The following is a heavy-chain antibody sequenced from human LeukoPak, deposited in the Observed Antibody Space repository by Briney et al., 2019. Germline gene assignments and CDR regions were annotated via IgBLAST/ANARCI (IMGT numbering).Heavy chain of an antibody. J-gene: IGHJ4*02. CDR2: ISHDGNSK. CDR1: GFTLSTYG. V-gene: IGHV3-30*03. CDR3: ARESFRNDILTGYRY. D-gene: IGHD3-9*01. Sequence: GGSLRLSCAASGFTLSTYGMHWVRQAPGKGLEWVAMISHDGNSKQYADFAKGRFTISRDNSKNTLYLQMNSLRAEDTAVYYCARESFRNDILTGYRYWGQGTLVTVSS.